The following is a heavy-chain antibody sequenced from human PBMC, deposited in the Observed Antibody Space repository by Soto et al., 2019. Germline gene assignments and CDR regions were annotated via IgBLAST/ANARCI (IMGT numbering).Heavy chain of an antibody. D-gene: IGHD3-16*01. CDR1: GGSISSYY. V-gene: IGHV4-59*01. CDR2: IYYSGST. CDR3: ARARKYDYVWGSYLVGDAFDI. J-gene: IGHJ3*02. Sequence: SETLSLTCTVSGGSISSYYWSWIRQPPGKGLEWIGYIYYSGSTNYNPSLKSRVTISVDTSKNQFSLKLSSVTAADTAVYYCARARKYDYVWGSYLVGDAFDIWGQGTMVTVS.